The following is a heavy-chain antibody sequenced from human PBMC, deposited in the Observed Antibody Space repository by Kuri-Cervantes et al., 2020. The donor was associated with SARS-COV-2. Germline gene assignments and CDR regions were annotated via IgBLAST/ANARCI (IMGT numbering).Heavy chain of an antibody. Sequence: GGSLRLSCAASGFTFSDYYMSWIRQAPGKGLEWVSYISSSGSTIYYADSVKGRFTISRDNAKNSLYLQMNSLRAGDTAVYYCARGEYCSSTSCYYYYYMDVWGKGTTVTVSS. V-gene: IGHV3-11*04. CDR1: GFTFSDYY. CDR3: ARGEYCSSTSCYYYYYMDV. D-gene: IGHD2-2*01. J-gene: IGHJ6*03. CDR2: ISSSGSTI.